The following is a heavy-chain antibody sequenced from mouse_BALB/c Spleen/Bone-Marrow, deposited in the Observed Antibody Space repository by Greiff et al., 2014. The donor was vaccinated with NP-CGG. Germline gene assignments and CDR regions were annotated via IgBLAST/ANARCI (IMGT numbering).Heavy chain of an antibody. CDR1: GYTFTDYN. D-gene: IGHD2-12*01. J-gene: IGHJ4*01. CDR2: IYPYNGGT. Sequence: EVQLQQSGPELVKPGASVKISCKASGYTFTDYNMQWVKQSHGKSLEWIGYIYPYNGGTGYNQKFRSKATLTVDSSSSTAYMELRSLTSEDSAVYYGAGEGCYYDATHHWGHGTSVTVTS. V-gene: IGHV1S29*02. CDR3: AGEGCYYDATHH.